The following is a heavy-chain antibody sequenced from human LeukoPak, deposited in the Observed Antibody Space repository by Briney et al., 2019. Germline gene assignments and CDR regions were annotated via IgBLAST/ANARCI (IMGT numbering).Heavy chain of an antibody. CDR3: ARDRYYTFDY. D-gene: IGHD3-3*01. V-gene: IGHV3-74*01. CDR1: GFTFSSTW. Sequence: GGSLRLSCAASGFTFSSTWMNWVRQGPGKGLEWVSRITSDGSSTIYADSVKGRFTISRDNAKSTVYLQMNSLRAEDTAVYFCARDRYYTFDYWGQGAPVTVSS. J-gene: IGHJ4*02. CDR2: ITSDGSST.